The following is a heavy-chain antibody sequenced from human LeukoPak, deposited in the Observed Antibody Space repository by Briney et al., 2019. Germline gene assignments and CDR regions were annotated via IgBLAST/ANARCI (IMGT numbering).Heavy chain of an antibody. CDR2: INPNGGGT. CDR1: GYTFTSYG. D-gene: IGHD2-2*01. CDR3: ARVGCSATCPLDY. Sequence: GASVKVSCKASGYTFTSYGISWVRQAPGQGLEWMGWINPNGGGTNFAQKFQGRVTMTRDTSISTAYMELSSLRSDDTAVYYCARVGCSATCPLDYWGQGTLVTVSS. J-gene: IGHJ4*02. V-gene: IGHV1-2*02.